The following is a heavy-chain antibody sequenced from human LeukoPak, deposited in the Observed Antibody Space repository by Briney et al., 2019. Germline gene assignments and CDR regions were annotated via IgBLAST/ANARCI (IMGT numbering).Heavy chain of an antibody. CDR2: IRYDGSNK. CDR3: ASRYCTGVNCFAASYMCMDV. Sequence: PGGSLRLSCAASGFTFSSYGMHWVRQAPGKGLEWVAFIRYDGSNKYYADSVKGRFTISRDNADRSLYLQMTSLRVEDTAVYFCASRYCTGVNCFAASYMCMDVWGKGTTVTVSS. J-gene: IGHJ6*03. V-gene: IGHV3-30*02. CDR1: GFTFSSYG. D-gene: IGHD2-8*02.